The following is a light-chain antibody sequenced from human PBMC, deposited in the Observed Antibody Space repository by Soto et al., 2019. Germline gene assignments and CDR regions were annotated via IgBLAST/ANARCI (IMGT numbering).Light chain of an antibody. J-gene: IGKJ1*01. V-gene: IGKV3-15*01. CDR2: GAS. Sequence: IVLTQSPGTPSLSPGERATLFCRASQSVSSDLAWYHQKPGQAPRLLIYGASTRATGIPARFSGSGSGTEFTLTINSLQSEDFAVYYCQQYNNWPRTFGQGTKVDIK. CDR3: QQYNNWPRT. CDR1: QSVSSD.